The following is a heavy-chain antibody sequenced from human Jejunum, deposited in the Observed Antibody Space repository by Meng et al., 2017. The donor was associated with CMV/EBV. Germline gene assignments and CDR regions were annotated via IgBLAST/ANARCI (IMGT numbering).Heavy chain of an antibody. J-gene: IGHJ4*02. D-gene: IGHD4-11*01. CDR3: ARSTTVTDFDS. Sequence: KGSGYTCTNYWIGWVRQMPGKGLECMGIIYPGDSDTKYSPSFQGQVTISADKSINTAYLQWSSLQASDTAMYYCARSTTVTDFDSWGQGTLVTVSS. V-gene: IGHV5-51*01. CDR1: GYTCTNYW. CDR2: IYPGDSDT.